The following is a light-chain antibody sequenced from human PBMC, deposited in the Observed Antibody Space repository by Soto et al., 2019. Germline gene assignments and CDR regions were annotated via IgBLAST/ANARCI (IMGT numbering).Light chain of an antibody. CDR2: ENN. Sequence: QSVLTQPPSVSAAPGQTVTISCSGSSSNIGNNYVYWYQQLPGTAPQLLIYENNKRPSGIPDRFSGSKSGTSATLGITGLQTGDEADYYCGTWDSSLSANWVFGGGTKLTVL. V-gene: IGLV1-51*02. CDR1: SSNIGNNY. J-gene: IGLJ3*02. CDR3: GTWDSSLSANWV.